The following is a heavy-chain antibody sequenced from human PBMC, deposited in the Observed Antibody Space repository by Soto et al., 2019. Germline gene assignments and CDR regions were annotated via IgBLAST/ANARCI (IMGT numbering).Heavy chain of an antibody. D-gene: IGHD2-2*01. CDR1: GYTFTSYY. Sequence: QVQLVQSGAEVKKPGASVKVSCKASGYTFTSYYMHWVRQAPGQGLEWMGIINPSGGSTSYAQKFQGVVTMARDTTTSTVYMELSSLRSEDTAVYYCARGFGGALGPAASTYWYFDLWGRGTLVTVSS. J-gene: IGHJ2*01. V-gene: IGHV1-46*01. CDR2: INPSGGST. CDR3: ARGFGGALGPAASTYWYFDL.